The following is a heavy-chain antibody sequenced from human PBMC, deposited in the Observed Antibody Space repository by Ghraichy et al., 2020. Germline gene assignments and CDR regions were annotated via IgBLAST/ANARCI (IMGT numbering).Heavy chain of an antibody. CDR1: GYTFTSYG. CDR3: ARETSEYCSSTSCYFNPLDY. Sequence: ASMKVSCKASGYTFTSYGISWVRQAPGQGLEWMGWISAYNGNTNYAQKLQGRVTMTTDTSTSTAYMELRSLRSDDTAVYYCARETSEYCSSTSCYFNPLDYWGQGTLVTVSS. J-gene: IGHJ4*02. V-gene: IGHV1-18*01. D-gene: IGHD2-2*01. CDR2: ISAYNGNT.